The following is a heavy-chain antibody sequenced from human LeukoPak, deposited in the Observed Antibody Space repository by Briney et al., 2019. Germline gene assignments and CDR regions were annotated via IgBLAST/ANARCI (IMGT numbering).Heavy chain of an antibody. V-gene: IGHV3-23*01. CDR3: ARAPDYDFWSGYWRDYYYYGMDV. J-gene: IGHJ6*02. D-gene: IGHD3-3*01. CDR1: GFTFSSSA. Sequence: PGGSLRLSCAASGFTFSSSAMSWVRQAPGKGLEWVSAISNNGGYTYYADSVQGRFTISRDNSKSTLCLQMNSLRAEDTAVYYCARAPDYDFWSGYWRDYYYYGMDVWGQGTTVTVSS. CDR2: ISNNGGYT.